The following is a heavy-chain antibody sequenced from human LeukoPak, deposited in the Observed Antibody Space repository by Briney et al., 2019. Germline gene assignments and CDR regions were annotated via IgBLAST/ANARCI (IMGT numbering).Heavy chain of an antibody. D-gene: IGHD2-2*01. CDR1: GYSFTSYW. V-gene: IGHV5-51*01. CDR3: ARRRIGYCSSTSCPPFDP. Sequence: GESLQISCKGSGYSFTSYWIGWVRPLPGKGLEWMGITYPGDSDTRYSPSFQGQVTISADKSISTAYLQWSSLKASDTAMYYCARRRIGYCSSTSCPPFDPWGQGTLVTVSS. CDR2: TYPGDSDT. J-gene: IGHJ5*02.